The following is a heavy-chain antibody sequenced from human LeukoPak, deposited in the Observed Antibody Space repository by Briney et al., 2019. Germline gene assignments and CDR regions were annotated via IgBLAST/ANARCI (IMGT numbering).Heavy chain of an antibody. Sequence: GGSLRLSCAASGLTVSSDYMSWVRQAPGKGLEWVSVIYSGGGTYYADSVKGRFTISRDNSKNTLYLQLNSLRAEDTAVYYCARYPYSTSSWSDPWGQGTLVTVSS. CDR1: GLTVSSDY. CDR3: ARYPYSTSSWSDP. J-gene: IGHJ5*02. CDR2: IYSGGGT. V-gene: IGHV3-66*01. D-gene: IGHD6-6*01.